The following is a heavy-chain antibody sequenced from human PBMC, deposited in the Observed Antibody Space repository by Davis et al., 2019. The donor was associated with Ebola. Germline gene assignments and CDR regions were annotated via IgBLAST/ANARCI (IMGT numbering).Heavy chain of an antibody. CDR1: GGSFNSYA. CDR2: IIPIFATA. CDR3: AADGSSGWYNDAFDI. D-gene: IGHD6-19*01. Sequence: SVKVSCKASGGSFNSYAISWVRQAPGQGLEWMGKIIPIFATADYSEKFQDRVTITADESTTTAFLELSSLRPDDTAVYFCAADGSSGWYNDAFDIWGQGTMVTVPS. J-gene: IGHJ3*02. V-gene: IGHV1-69*13.